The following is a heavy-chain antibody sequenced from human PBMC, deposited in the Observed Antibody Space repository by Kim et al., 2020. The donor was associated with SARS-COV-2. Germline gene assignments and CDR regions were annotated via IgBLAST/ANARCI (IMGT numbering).Heavy chain of an antibody. CDR1: GGSFSGYY. V-gene: IGHV4-34*01. D-gene: IGHD5-12*01. J-gene: IGHJ4*02. Sequence: SETLSLTCAVYGGSFSGYYWSWIRQPPGKGLEWIGEINHSGSTNYNPSLKSRVTISVDTSKNQFSLKLSSVTAADTAVYYCAREGMATENPFDYWGQGTLVTVSS. CDR3: AREGMATENPFDY. CDR2: INHSGST.